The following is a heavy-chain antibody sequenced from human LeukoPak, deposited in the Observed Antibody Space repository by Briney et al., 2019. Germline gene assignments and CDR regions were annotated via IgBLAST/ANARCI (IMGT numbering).Heavy chain of an antibody. CDR2: IYSGGST. V-gene: IGHV3-53*01. D-gene: IGHD6-13*01. Sequence: GGSLRLSCAASGFTVSSNYMSWVRQAPGKGLEWVSFIYSGGSTYYADSVKGRITISRDNSKNTLYLQMNSLRAEDTAVYYCARWQLAPGFDYWGQGTLVTVSS. J-gene: IGHJ4*02. CDR3: ARWQLAPGFDY. CDR1: GFTVSSNY.